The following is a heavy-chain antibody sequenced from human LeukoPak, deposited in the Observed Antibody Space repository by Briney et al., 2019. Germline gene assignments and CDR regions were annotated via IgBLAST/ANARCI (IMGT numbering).Heavy chain of an antibody. CDR2: INPNSGGT. Sequence: ASVKVSCKASGYTFTGYYMHWVRQAPGQGLEWMGRINPNSGGTNYAQKFQGRVTMTRDTSISTDYMELSRLRSDDTAVYYCARDGDSYGYYYYYYMDVWGKGTTVTVSS. J-gene: IGHJ6*03. CDR1: GYTFTGYY. V-gene: IGHV1-2*06. CDR3: ARDGDSYGYYYYYYMDV. D-gene: IGHD5-18*01.